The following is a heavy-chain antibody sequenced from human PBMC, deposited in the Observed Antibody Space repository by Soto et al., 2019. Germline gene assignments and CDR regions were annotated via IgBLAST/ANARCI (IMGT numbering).Heavy chain of an antibody. D-gene: IGHD2-15*01. J-gene: IGHJ3*02. CDR1: GFTFSSYA. V-gene: IGHV3-23*01. CDR3: AKVMGNRGRMDAFDI. CDR2: ISGSGGST. Sequence: PRGSLRLSCAASGFTFSSYAMSWVRQAPGKGLEWVSAISGSGGSTYYADSVKGRFTISRDNSKNTLYLQMNSLRAEDTAVYYCAKVMGNRGRMDAFDIWGQGTMVTVSS.